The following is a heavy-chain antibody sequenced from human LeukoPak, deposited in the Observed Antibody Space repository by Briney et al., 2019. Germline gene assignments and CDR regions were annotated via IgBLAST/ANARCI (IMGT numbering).Heavy chain of an antibody. D-gene: IGHD3-22*01. CDR3: ARDSRYYYDSSGYYVQSV. V-gene: IGHV1-18*01. J-gene: IGHJ4*02. CDR2: ISAYNDNT. CDR1: GYIFTNYG. Sequence: ASVKVSCKAFGYIFTNYGVSWVRQAPGQGVEGMGWISAYNDNTNYAQKLQDTVTMTTDTSTSTAYMELRSLRSDDTAVYYCARDSRYYYDSSGYYVQSVWGQGTLVTVSS.